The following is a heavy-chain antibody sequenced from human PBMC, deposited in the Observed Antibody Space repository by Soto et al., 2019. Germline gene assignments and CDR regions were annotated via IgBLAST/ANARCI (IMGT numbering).Heavy chain of an antibody. D-gene: IGHD6-13*01. J-gene: IGHJ4*02. Sequence: SETLSLTCTVSGGSMRNYFWTWIRQPPGKGLEWIGYIHYSGTTSFFPSYNPSLRSRVTISEDTSKNQFSLKLLSVTTADAAVYFCAAGEASSRNLAPYYLDFWGQGTLVTVSS. CDR2: IHYSGTT. CDR3: AAGEASSRNLAPYYLDF. CDR1: GGSMRNYF. V-gene: IGHV4-59*01.